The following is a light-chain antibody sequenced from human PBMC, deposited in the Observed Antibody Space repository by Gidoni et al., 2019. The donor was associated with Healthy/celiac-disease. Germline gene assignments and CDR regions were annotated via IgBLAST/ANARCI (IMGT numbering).Light chain of an antibody. Sequence: QSVLPQPPSASGTPGQRVTISCSGSSSNIGSNYVYWYQQLPGTAPKLLIYRNNPRPSGVPDRFSGSKSGTSASLAISGLRSEDEADYYCAAWDDSLSGWVFGGGTKLTVL. CDR2: RNN. J-gene: IGLJ3*02. CDR3: AAWDDSLSGWV. V-gene: IGLV1-47*01. CDR1: SSNIGSNY.